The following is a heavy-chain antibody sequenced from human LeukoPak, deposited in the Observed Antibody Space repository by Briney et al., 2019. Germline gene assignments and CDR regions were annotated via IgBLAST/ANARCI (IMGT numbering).Heavy chain of an antibody. CDR3: ARAVFTFSDYFGSFFDY. CDR2: MRYDGSNK. V-gene: IGHV3-30*02. J-gene: IGHJ4*02. Sequence: GGSLRLSCAASGFTFSSYGMHWVRQAPGKGREWVTLMRYDGSNKYYADSVKGRFTISRDNSKNTLYLQMNSLRAEDTAVYYCARAVFTFSDYFGSFFDYWDQGTLVTVSS. CDR1: GFTFSSYG. D-gene: IGHD3-10*01.